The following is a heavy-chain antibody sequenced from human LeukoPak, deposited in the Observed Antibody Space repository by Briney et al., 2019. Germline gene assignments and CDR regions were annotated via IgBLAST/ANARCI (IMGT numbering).Heavy chain of an antibody. D-gene: IGHD6-19*01. J-gene: IGHJ4*02. CDR3: SRYWDASGWASFEY. CDR2: IYYSGIT. V-gene: IGHV4-39*01. Sequence: SETLSLTCTVSGGSISSSGYYWAWIRQPPGKGLEWIGSIYYSGITYYNPSLKSRVTISVDTSKNQFSLKLNYVTATDTAIYYRSRYWDASGWASFEYWGQGTLVTVSS. CDR1: GGSISSSGYY.